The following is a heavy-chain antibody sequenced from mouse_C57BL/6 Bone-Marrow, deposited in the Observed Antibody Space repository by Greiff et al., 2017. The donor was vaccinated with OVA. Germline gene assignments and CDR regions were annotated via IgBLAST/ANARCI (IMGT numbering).Heavy chain of an antibody. CDR1: GYTFTSYG. J-gene: IGHJ3*01. CDR3: ARTRRGFAY. Sequence: VKVVESGAELARPGASVKLSCKASGYTFTSYGISWVKQRTGQGLEWIGEIYPRSGNTYYNEKFKGKATLTADKSSSTAYMELRSLTSEDSAVYFCARTRRGFAYWGQGTLVTVSA. V-gene: IGHV1-81*01. CDR2: IYPRSGNT.